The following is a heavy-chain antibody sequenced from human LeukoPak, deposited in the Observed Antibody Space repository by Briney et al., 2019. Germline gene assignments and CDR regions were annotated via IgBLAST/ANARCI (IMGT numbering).Heavy chain of an antibody. CDR3: AREQTGDQNFDY. CDR2: TYYRSKWYN. Sequence: SQTLSLTCAISGDXVSSNTAAWNWIRQSPSRGLEWLGRTYYRSKWYNNYAVSVKSRISINPDTSKNQFSLQLKSVTPEDTAVYYCAREQTGDQNFDYWGQGTLVTVSS. J-gene: IGHJ4*02. V-gene: IGHV6-1*01. CDR1: GDXVSSNTAA. D-gene: IGHD7-27*01.